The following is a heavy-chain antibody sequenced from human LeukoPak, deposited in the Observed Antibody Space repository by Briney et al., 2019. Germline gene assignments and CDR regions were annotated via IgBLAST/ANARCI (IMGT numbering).Heavy chain of an antibody. CDR2: IYTSGDT. J-gene: IGHJ4*01. CDR3: ASGDYGAGSPVMRY. CDR1: GGSVTRGAYS. D-gene: IGHD3-10*01. Sequence: TLSLTCTVSGGSVTRGAYSGTWIRQPVGKGLEWIGRIYTSGDTKYNPSLKSRVAISVGASNNQFSLKLTSVTAADTAVYYCASGDYGAGSPVMRYWGHGTLVIVSS. V-gene: IGHV4-61*02.